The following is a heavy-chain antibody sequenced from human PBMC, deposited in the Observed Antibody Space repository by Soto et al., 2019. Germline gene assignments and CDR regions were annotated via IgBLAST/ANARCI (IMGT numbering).Heavy chain of an antibody. J-gene: IGHJ4*02. CDR3: ARGGSFDYGSGSYYYLVIDY. Sequence: SETLSLTCAVYGGSFSGYYWSWIRQPPGKGLEWIGEINHSGSTNYNPSLKSRVTISVDTSKNQFSLKLSSVTAADTAVYYCARGGSFDYGSGSYYYLVIDYWGQGTLVTVSS. D-gene: IGHD3-10*01. V-gene: IGHV4-34*01. CDR1: GGSFSGYY. CDR2: INHSGST.